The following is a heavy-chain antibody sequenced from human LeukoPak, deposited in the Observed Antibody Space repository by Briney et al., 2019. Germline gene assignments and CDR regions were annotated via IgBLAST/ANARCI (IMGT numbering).Heavy chain of an antibody. V-gene: IGHV3-69-1*02. J-gene: IGHJ4*02. CDR2: ISSSNI. Sequence: PGGSLRLSCAASGFTFSNYDMHWVRQAPGKGLEWVSAISSSNIYYADSIKGRFTISRDNAENSLYLQMNSLRAVDTAGYFCARGEEKATITALDSWGQGTLVTVSS. CDR1: GFTFSNYD. CDR3: ARGEEKATITALDS. D-gene: IGHD5-24*01.